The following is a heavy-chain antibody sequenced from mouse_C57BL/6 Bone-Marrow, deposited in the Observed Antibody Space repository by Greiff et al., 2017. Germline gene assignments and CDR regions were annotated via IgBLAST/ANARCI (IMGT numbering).Heavy chain of an antibody. V-gene: IGHV5-12*01. CDR2: ISNGGGST. Sequence: EVMLVESGGGLVQPGGSLKLSCAASGFTFSDYYMYWVRQTPEKRLEWVAYISNGGGSTYYPVTGKGRFTISRDNAKNTLYLQMSRLKSEDTAMYYCARDGYYGSSYYAMDYWGQGTSVTVSS. CDR1: GFTFSDYY. J-gene: IGHJ4*01. CDR3: ARDGYYGSSYYAMDY. D-gene: IGHD1-1*01.